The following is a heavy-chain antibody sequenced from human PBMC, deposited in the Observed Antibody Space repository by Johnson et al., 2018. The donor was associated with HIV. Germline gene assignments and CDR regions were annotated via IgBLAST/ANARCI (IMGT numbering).Heavy chain of an antibody. J-gene: IGHJ3*02. V-gene: IGHV3-30*19. Sequence: QVQLVESGGGVVRPGRSLRLSCVASGFTFSSYAMSWVRQAPGKGLEWVAVISYDGSNKYYADSVKGRFTISRDNSKNTLYLQMNSLRVEDTALYYCAKDGDDGDEADGTKGAFDIWGQGTMVTVSS. CDR3: AKDGDDGDEADGTKGAFDI. D-gene: IGHD2-2*01. CDR2: ISYDGSNK. CDR1: GFTFSSYA.